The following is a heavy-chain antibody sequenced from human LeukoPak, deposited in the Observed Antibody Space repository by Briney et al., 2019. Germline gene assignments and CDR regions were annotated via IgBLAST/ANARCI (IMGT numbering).Heavy chain of an antibody. V-gene: IGHV3-64D*09. CDR1: GFPFSSYA. CDR2: ISDSGGST. D-gene: IGHD2-15*01. Sequence: GGSLRLSCSPSGFPFSSYAMHWVRQAPGKGLEYVSAISDSGGSTYYADSVKGRFTISRDNSKNTLYLQMSSLRAEDTAVYFCVRGYSFGPYGMDVWGQGTTVTVPS. CDR3: VRGYSFGPYGMDV. J-gene: IGHJ6*02.